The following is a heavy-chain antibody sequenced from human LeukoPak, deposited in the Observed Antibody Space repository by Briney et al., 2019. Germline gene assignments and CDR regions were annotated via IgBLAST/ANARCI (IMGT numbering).Heavy chain of an antibody. CDR3: AKGDSTVPATRRYDY. Sequence: GGSPRLSCAASGFTFSSYAMSWVRQAPGKGLEWVSTISDSGGGTYYTDSVKGRFTISRDNSKNTLYLQMSSLRAEDTAVYYCAKGDSTVPATRRYDYWGQGTLVTVSS. CDR1: GFTFSSYA. J-gene: IGHJ4*02. V-gene: IGHV3-23*01. D-gene: IGHD2-15*01. CDR2: ISDSGGGT.